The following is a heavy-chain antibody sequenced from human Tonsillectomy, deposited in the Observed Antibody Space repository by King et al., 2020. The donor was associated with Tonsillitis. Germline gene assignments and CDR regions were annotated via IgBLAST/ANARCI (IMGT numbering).Heavy chain of an antibody. CDR1: GYTFTNYG. D-gene: IGHD6-19*01. CDR2: ISTYNGNT. J-gene: IGHJ4*02. CDR3: AKDARLQRQSSGWPYYFDY. Sequence: QLVQSGAEVKKPGASVKVSCKASGYTFTNYGISWVRQAPGQGLEWMGWISTYNGNTNYAQKFQGRVTMTTDTSTNTAYMELRSLTSDDTAVYYCAKDARLQRQSSGWPYYFDYWGQGTLVPVSS. V-gene: IGHV1-18*01.